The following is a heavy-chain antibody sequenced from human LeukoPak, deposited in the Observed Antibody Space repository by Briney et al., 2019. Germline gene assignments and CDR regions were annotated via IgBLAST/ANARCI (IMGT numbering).Heavy chain of an antibody. Sequence: ASVPVSCKASGGTFSNFAYSWVRQPPGPGLEWMGRIIPVFGFVNYVQKFQGRATLTADTSTSTAYMELSSLRSEDTGVYFCARDEEGFGESLIGWGQGNLVTVFS. CDR2: IIPVFGFV. J-gene: IGHJ4*02. CDR1: GGTFSNFA. V-gene: IGHV1-69*04. D-gene: IGHD3-10*01. CDR3: ARDEEGFGESLIG.